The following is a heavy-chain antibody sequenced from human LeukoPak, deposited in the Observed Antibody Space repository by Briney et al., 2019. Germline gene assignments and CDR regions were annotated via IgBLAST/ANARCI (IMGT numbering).Heavy chain of an antibody. V-gene: IGHV3-23*01. Sequence: GSLRLSCAASGFTFSTNPMSWVRQAQGKGLEWVSAISGTRTYYADAVKGRFTISRDNSKNTVFLQMNSLRAEDTAVYYCVKEHVDRAFTRSFEIWGQGTVVTVSS. D-gene: IGHD3-10*01. CDR2: ISGTRT. J-gene: IGHJ3*02. CDR1: GFTFSTNP. CDR3: VKEHVDRAFTRSFEI.